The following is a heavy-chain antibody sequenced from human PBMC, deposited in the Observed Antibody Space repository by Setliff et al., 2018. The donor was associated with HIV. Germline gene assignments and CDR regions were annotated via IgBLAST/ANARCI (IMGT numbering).Heavy chain of an antibody. CDR1: GFTFSDYW. CDR3: ARDPDTSGWYGHFDY. D-gene: IGHD6-19*01. CDR2: ISFDGSNK. J-gene: IGHJ4*02. V-gene: IGHV3-30*03. Sequence: GGSLRLSCIASGFTFSDYWMTWVRQAPGKGLEWVALISFDGSNKYYRDSVKGRFTISRDSSKDTVYVQMNSLRADDTAVYYCARDPDTSGWYGHFDYWGQGTPVTVSS.